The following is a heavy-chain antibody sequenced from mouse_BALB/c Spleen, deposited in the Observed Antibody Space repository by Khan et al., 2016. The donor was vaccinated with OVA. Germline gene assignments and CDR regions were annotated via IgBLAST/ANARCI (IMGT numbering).Heavy chain of an antibody. Sequence: QVQLKQSGAELARPGASVKMSCKASGYTFTSYTIHWIKKRPGQGLEWIGYINPSNDYTNYNQKFKDKATLTTDKSSTTAYLRLSSLTSDDSAVYNRVRDGAYHRNDGWFAYWGQGNLVTVSA. CDR2: INPSNDYT. CDR3: VRDGAYHRNDGWFAY. J-gene: IGHJ3*01. CDR1: GYTFTSYT. V-gene: IGHV1-4*01. D-gene: IGHD2-14*01.